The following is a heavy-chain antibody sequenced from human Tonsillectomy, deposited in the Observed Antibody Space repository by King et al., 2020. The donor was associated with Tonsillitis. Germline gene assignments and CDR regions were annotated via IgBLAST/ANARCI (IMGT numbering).Heavy chain of an antibody. CDR2: ISYDGSNK. Sequence: VQLVESGGGVVQPGRSLRLSCAASGFTFSSYAMHWVRQAPGKGLEWVAVISYDGSNKYYADSVKGRFTISRDNSKNTLYQQMNSLRAEDTAMYYCASRLGYYYNGSAYLKDLPDYWGQGTLVTVSS. CDR1: GFTFSSYA. J-gene: IGHJ4*02. D-gene: IGHD3-22*01. V-gene: IGHV3-30-3*01. CDR3: ASRLGYYYNGSAYLKDLPDY.